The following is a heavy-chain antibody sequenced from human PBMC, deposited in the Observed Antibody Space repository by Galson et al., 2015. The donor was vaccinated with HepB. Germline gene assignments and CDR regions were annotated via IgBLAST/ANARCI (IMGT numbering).Heavy chain of an antibody. D-gene: IGHD3-22*01. CDR2: ISYDGSNK. CDR3: AGDYYDSSGPMDY. J-gene: IGHJ4*02. Sequence: SLRLSCAASGFTFSSYAMHWVRQAPGKGLEWVAVISYDGSNKYYADSVKGRFTISRDNSKNTLYLQMNSLRAEDTAVYYCAGDYYDSSGPMDYWGQGTLVTVSS. V-gene: IGHV3-30-3*01. CDR1: GFTFSSYA.